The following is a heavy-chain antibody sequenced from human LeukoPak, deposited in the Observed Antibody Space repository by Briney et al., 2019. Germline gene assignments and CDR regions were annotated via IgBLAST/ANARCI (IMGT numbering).Heavy chain of an antibody. CDR1: GYSISSGYY. D-gene: IGHD6-13*01. J-gene: IGHJ5*02. CDR3: ARDFSSSSLFDP. CDR2: IYHSGST. Sequence: SETLSLTCTVSGYSISSGYYWGWIRQPPRKGVEWIGSIYHSGSTYYNPSLESRVTISVDTSKNQFSLKLSSVTAADTAVYYCARDFSSSSLFDPWGQGTLVTVSS. V-gene: IGHV4-38-2*02.